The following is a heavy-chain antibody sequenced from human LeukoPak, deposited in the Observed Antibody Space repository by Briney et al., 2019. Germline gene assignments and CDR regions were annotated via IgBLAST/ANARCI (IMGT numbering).Heavy chain of an antibody. J-gene: IGHJ5*02. D-gene: IGHD2-8*01. Sequence: ASVKASCKASGYTFTSYAMNWVRQAPGQGLEWMGWINTNTGNPTYAQGFTGRFVFSLDTSVSTAYLQISSLKAEDTAVYYCARDCGATLLMVYAPWFDPWGQGTLVTVSS. CDR1: GYTFTSYA. V-gene: IGHV7-4-1*02. CDR2: INTNTGNP. CDR3: ARDCGATLLMVYAPWFDP.